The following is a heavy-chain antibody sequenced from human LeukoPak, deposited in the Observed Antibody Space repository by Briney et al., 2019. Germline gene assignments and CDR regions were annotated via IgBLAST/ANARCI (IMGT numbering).Heavy chain of an antibody. D-gene: IGHD4-17*01. V-gene: IGHV3-23*01. Sequence: GGSLRLSCAASGFTFSSYAMSWVRQAPGKGLEWVSAISGSGGSTYYADSVKGRFTISRDNSKNTLYLQMNSLRAEDTAVYYCARGSGDYGDYVHAFDIWGQGTMVTVSS. CDR2: ISGSGGST. CDR3: ARGSGDYGDYVHAFDI. CDR1: GFTFSSYA. J-gene: IGHJ3*02.